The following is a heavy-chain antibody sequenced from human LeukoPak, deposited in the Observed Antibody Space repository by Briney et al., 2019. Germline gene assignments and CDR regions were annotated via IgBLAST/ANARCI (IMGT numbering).Heavy chain of an antibody. CDR2: IYRGGST. V-gene: IGHV3-53*01. J-gene: IGHJ4*02. Sequence: GGSLRLSCAASGLNVSTNNMTWVRQAPGKGLEWVPVIYRGGSTLNANSVKGRFTISRDSSRNRLFLQMNSLRAEDTAVYYCARGYSSADYCGQGTLVTVSS. CDR3: ARGYSSADY. D-gene: IGHD5-18*01. CDR1: GLNVSTNN.